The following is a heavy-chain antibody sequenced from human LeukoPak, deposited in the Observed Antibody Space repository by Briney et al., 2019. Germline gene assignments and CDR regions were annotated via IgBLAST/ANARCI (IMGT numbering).Heavy chain of an antibody. D-gene: IGHD2-2*01. V-gene: IGHV4-34*01. CDR1: GGSFSGYY. CDR2: INHSGST. J-gene: IGHJ5*02. Sequence: SETLSLTCAVYGGSFSGYYWSWIRQPPGKGLEWIGEINHSGSTNYNPSLKSRVTISVDTSKNQFSLKLSSVTAADTAVYYCTIHIVVVPAAKKKNWFDPWGQGTLVTLSS. CDR3: TIHIVVVPAAKKKNWFDP.